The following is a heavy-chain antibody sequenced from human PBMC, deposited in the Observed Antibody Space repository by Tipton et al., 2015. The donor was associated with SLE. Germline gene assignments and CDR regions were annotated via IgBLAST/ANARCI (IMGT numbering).Heavy chain of an antibody. CDR3: ARGPLTPYCSSTSCFRGHAFDI. CDR2: MYHSGST. V-gene: IGHV4-38-2*02. J-gene: IGHJ3*02. CDR1: GGSISSHY. D-gene: IGHD2-2*01. Sequence: GLVKPSETLSLTCTVSGGSISSHYCSWIRQPTGKGLEWIGSMYHSGSTYYNPSLKSRVTISVDTSKNQFSLKLSSVTAADTAVYYCARGPLTPYCSSTSCFRGHAFDIWGQGTMVTVSS.